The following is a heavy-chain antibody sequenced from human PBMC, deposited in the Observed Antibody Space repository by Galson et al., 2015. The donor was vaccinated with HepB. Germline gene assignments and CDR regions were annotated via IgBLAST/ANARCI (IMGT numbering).Heavy chain of an antibody. CDR3: ARGVVGARGGLYGMDV. J-gene: IGHJ6*02. Sequence: SVKVSCKASGYTFTSYYMHWVRQAPGQGLEWMGIINPSGGSTSYAQRFQGRVTMTRDTSTSTVYMELSSLRSEDTAVYYCARGVVGARGGLYGMDVWGQGTTVTVSS. D-gene: IGHD1-26*01. CDR2: INPSGGST. CDR1: GYTFTSYY. V-gene: IGHV1-46*01.